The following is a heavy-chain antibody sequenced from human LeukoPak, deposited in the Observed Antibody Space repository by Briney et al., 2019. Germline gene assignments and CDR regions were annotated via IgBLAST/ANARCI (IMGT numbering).Heavy chain of an antibody. D-gene: IGHD5-12*01. CDR1: SGSFSGYY. CDR2: INYSGST. CDR3: ARGGEWLRRNAYFDS. Sequence: SGTLSLSCADSSGSFSGYYWSWIRQTPGKGLEWVGEINYSGSTNYTPSLKSRVTISVDTSKSQFSLKLSSVTTSDTAVYYCARGGEWLRRNAYFDSWGQGTLVTVSS. J-gene: IGHJ4*02. V-gene: IGHV4-34*01.